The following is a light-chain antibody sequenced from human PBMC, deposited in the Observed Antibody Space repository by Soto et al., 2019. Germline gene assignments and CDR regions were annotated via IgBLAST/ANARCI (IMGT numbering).Light chain of an antibody. CDR1: SSDFGGYNY. Sequence: QSALTQPRSVSGSPGQSVTISCTGTSSDFGGYNYVSWYQHHPGKAPKLMIYDVSERPSGVPDRFSGSKSASTASLTISGLQVEDEADYFCGSYSSTTTREVFGTGTKVTVL. CDR3: GSYSSTTTREV. J-gene: IGLJ1*01. CDR2: DVS. V-gene: IGLV2-11*01.